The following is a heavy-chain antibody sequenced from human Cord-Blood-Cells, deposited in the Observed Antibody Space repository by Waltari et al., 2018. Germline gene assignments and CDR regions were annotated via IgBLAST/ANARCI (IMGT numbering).Heavy chain of an antibody. V-gene: IGHV3-15*01. J-gene: IGHJ3*02. D-gene: IGHD3-16*02. CDR2: IKSKTDGGTT. CDR1: GFTFSNAW. Sequence: EVQLVESGGGLVKPGGSLRLSCAASGFTFSNAWMSWVRQAPGKGLEWVGRIKSKTDGGTTDYAAPVKGRCTISRDDSKNTLYLQMNSLKTEDTAVYYCTTDPDYVWGSYRYDAFDIWGQGTMVTVSS. CDR3: TTDPDYVWGSYRYDAFDI.